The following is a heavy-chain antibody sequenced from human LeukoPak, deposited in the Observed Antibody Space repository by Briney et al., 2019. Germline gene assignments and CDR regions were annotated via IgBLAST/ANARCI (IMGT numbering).Heavy chain of an antibody. CDR3: ARGFYDSSGYYVGAFDI. D-gene: IGHD3-22*01. CDR2: IYYSGST. Sequence: SETLSLTCTVSGGSISSYYWSWIRQPPGKGVEWIGYIYYSGSTNYNPSLKSRVTISVDTSKNQFSLKLSSVTAADTAVYYCARGFYDSSGYYVGAFDIWGQGTMVTVSS. CDR1: GGSISSYY. J-gene: IGHJ3*02. V-gene: IGHV4-59*01.